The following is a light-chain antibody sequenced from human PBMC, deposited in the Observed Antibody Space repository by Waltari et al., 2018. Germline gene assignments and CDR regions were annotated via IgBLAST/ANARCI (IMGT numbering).Light chain of an antibody. CDR3: CSYNDGPYV. Sequence: QSALTQPASVSGSPGQSITISCTGTSSDVGTYNLVSWYQQHPGKAPKLMIYEVTKRPSGDSSRFSASRSGNTASLTISGLQAEDEADYYCCSYNDGPYVFGTGTKVTVL. CDR1: SSDVGTYNL. CDR2: EVT. V-gene: IGLV2-23*02. J-gene: IGLJ1*01.